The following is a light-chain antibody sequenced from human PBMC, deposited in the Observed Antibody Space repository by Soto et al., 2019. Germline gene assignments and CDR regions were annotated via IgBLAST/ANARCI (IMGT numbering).Light chain of an antibody. V-gene: IGLV2-8*01. CDR1: SSDVGGYNY. J-gene: IGLJ1*01. CDR3: SSYAGSNNFV. CDR2: EVS. Sequence: QSALTQPPSASGSPGQSVTISCTGTSSDVGGYNYVSWYQQHPGKAPKLMIYEVSERPSGVPDRFSGSKSSNTASLTVSGLQAEDEAAYYCSSYAGSNNFVFGTGTKVTV.